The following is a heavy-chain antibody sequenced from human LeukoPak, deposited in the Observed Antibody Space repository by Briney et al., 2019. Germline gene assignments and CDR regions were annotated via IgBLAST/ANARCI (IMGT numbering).Heavy chain of an antibody. CDR1: GFTFSSYS. CDR3: ASYGSGTYGYYYYYYMDV. CDR2: ISSSSSTI. J-gene: IGHJ6*03. Sequence: GGSLRLSCAASGFTFSSYSMNWVRQAPGKGLEWVSYISSSSSTIYYADSVKGRFTISRDNAKNSLYLQMNSLRAEDTAVYYCASYGSGTYGYYYYYYMDVWGKGTTVTVSS. D-gene: IGHD3-10*01. V-gene: IGHV3-48*01.